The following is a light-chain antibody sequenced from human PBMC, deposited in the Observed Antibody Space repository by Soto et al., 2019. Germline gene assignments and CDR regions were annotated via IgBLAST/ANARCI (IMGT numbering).Light chain of an antibody. CDR1: SSDVGGYKY. CDR2: EVT. J-gene: IGLJ2*01. Sequence: QSALTQPPSASGSPGQSVTISCTGTSSDVGGYKYVSWYQQHPGKAPKLMIYEVTKRPSGVPDRFSGSKSGNTASLTVSGLQAEDEADYYRSSYAGSNNVVFGGGTQLTVL. V-gene: IGLV2-8*01. CDR3: SSYAGSNNVV.